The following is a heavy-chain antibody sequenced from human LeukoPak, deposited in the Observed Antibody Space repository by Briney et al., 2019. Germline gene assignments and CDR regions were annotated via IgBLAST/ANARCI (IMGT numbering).Heavy chain of an antibody. Sequence: GGSLRLSCEASGFTFGSYEMTWVRQAPGKGLEWVSGISWNSGSIGYADSVKGRFTISRDNAKNSLYLQMNSLRAEDTALYYCAKDGRYSGSYFDYWGQGTLVTVSS. V-gene: IGHV3-9*01. CDR1: GFTFGSYE. CDR3: AKDGRYSGSYFDY. CDR2: ISWNSGSI. D-gene: IGHD1-26*01. J-gene: IGHJ4*02.